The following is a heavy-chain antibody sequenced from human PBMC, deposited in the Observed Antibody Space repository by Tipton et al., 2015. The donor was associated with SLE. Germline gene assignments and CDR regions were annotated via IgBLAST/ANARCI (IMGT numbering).Heavy chain of an antibody. CDR2: VYYSGST. D-gene: IGHD5-18*01. Sequence: TLSLTCSVSGGSTTRLYWSWIRQSPGKTMEWIGYVYYSGSTNYNPSLKSRVTISMDTSKNQVSLRLNSVTAADTAVYYCAKGYGMGNYYYMDVCGKGTSVIVSS. CDR1: GGSTTRLY. J-gene: IGHJ6*03. CDR3: AKGYGMGNYYYMDV. V-gene: IGHV4-59*11.